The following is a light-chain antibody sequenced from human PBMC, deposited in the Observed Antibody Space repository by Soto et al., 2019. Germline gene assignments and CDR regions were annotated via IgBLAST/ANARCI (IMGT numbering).Light chain of an antibody. J-gene: IGLJ3*02. CDR1: SSNIGAGYD. CDR3: QSYDSSRRGGV. Sequence: QSVLTQPPSVSGAPGQRVTISCTGSSSNIGAGYDVHWYQQLPGTAPKLLIYGNSNRPSGVPDRFSGSKSGTSASLALTGLQDEDEADYDCQSYDSSRRGGVFGGGTKLTVL. CDR2: GNS. V-gene: IGLV1-40*01.